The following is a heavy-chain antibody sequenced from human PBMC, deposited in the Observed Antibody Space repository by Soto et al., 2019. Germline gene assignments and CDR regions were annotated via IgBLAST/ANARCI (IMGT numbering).Heavy chain of an antibody. V-gene: IGHV5-51*01. D-gene: IGHD2-2*01. Sequence: ESLKISCKGSGYSFTSYWIGWVRQMPGKGLEWMGIIYPGDSDTRYSPSFQGQVTISADKSISTAYLQWSSLKASDTAMYYCARLPPVGYCSSTSCPYYYYGMDVWGQGTTVTVSS. J-gene: IGHJ6*02. CDR1: GYSFTSYW. CDR2: IYPGDSDT. CDR3: ARLPPVGYCSSTSCPYYYYGMDV.